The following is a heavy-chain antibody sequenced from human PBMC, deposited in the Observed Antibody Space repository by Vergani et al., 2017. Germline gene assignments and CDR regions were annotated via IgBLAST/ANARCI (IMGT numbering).Heavy chain of an antibody. Sequence: QVQLQESGPGLVKPSETLSLTCTVSGGSISSYYWSWIRQPPGKGLEWIGYIYYSGSTTYNPSLKSRVTISVDTSKNQFSLKLSSVTAADTAVYYCARSRGYSYGYPVYYYGMDVWGQGTTVTVSS. D-gene: IGHD5-18*01. J-gene: IGHJ6*02. V-gene: IGHV4-59*01. CDR3: ARSRGYSYGYPVYYYGMDV. CDR2: IYYSGST. CDR1: GGSISSYY.